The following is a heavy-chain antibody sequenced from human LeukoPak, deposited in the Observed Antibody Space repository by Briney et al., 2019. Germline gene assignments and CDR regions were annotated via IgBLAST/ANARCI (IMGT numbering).Heavy chain of an antibody. J-gene: IGHJ6*02. CDR1: GGTFSSYA. CDR3: ARLDPAKGGEQWPVGTFLDV. Sequence: SVKVSCKASGGTFSSYAISWVRQAPGQGLEWMGGIIPIFGTANYAQKFQGRVTITADESTSTAYMELSSLRSEDTAVYYCARLDPAKGGEQWPVGTFLDVWGQGTTVTVSS. CDR2: IIPIFGTA. D-gene: IGHD6-19*01. V-gene: IGHV1-69*13.